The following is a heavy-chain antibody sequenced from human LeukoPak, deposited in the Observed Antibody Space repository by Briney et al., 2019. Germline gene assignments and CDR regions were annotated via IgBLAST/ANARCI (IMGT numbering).Heavy chain of an antibody. D-gene: IGHD3/OR15-3a*01. Sequence: ASETLSLTCAVNGGSFSVYSWTWIRQAPGKVLEWIGEINHSGSTKYNASLKSRVTISVDASTNRFYLELSSVTAADTAVYYCARGGPHYDIWTTYKGGFYYLDVWDKGTTVTVSS. CDR1: GGSFSVYS. CDR3: ARGGPHYDIWTTYKGGFYYLDV. J-gene: IGHJ6*03. CDR2: INHSGST. V-gene: IGHV4-34*01.